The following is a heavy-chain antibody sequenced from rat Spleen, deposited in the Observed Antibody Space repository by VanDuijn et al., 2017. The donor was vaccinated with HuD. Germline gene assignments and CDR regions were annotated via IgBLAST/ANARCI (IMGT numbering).Heavy chain of an antibody. J-gene: IGHJ4*01. CDR1: GFTFNDYW. CDR2: ISPSGGST. D-gene: IGHD1-2*01. V-gene: IGHV5-31*01. CDR3: GKDMNYFSTYPFYLMGA. Sequence: EVQLVESGGGLVQPGRSLKLSCVASGFTFNDYWMTWIRQAPGKGLEWVASISPSGGSTYYRDSVKGRFTISRDNARSTLYLQMDSLRSEDTATYFCGKDMNYFSTYPFYLMGAWGQGTSVTVSS.